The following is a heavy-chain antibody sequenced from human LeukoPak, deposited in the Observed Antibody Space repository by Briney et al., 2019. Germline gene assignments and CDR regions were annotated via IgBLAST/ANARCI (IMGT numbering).Heavy chain of an antibody. D-gene: IGHD3-10*01. V-gene: IGHV4-61*01. CDR1: GGSVSSGSYY. CDR3: AGGWGYYGSGSYYNAVDY. J-gene: IGHJ4*02. Sequence: SETLSLTCTVSGGSVSSGSYYWSWIRQPPGKGLEWIGYIYYSGSTNYNPSLKSRVTISVDTSKNQFSLKLSSVTAADTAVYYCAGGWGYYGSGSYYNAVDYWGQGTLVTVSS. CDR2: IYYSGST.